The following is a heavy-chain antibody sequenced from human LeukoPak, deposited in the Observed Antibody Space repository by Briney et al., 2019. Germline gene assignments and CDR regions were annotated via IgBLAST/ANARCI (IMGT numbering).Heavy chain of an antibody. CDR3: AKDWEEGTSFYDTGAFDI. V-gene: IGHV3-30*18. Sequence: GRSLRLSCAASGFTFSSYGMHWVRQAPGKGLEWVAVISYDGSNKYYADSVKGRFTISRDNSKNTLYLQMNSLRAEDTAVYYCAKDWEEGTSFYDTGAFDIWGQGTMVTVSS. D-gene: IGHD2-2*01. CDR2: ISYDGSNK. CDR1: GFTFSSYG. J-gene: IGHJ3*02.